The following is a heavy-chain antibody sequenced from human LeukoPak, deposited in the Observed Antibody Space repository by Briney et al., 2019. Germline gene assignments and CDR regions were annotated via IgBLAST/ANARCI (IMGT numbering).Heavy chain of an antibody. CDR2: ISPSGGIT. V-gene: IGHV3-23*01. Sequence: GGSLRLSCAASGFTFSSHGMNWVRQAPGKGLEWVSGISPSGGITYYIDSVKGRFTISRDNSKNTVSLQMNSLRAEDTAVYYCARRMTVSATNWFDPWGQGTLVTVSS. J-gene: IGHJ5*02. D-gene: IGHD5/OR15-5a*01. CDR3: ARRMTVSATNWFDP. CDR1: GFTFSSHG.